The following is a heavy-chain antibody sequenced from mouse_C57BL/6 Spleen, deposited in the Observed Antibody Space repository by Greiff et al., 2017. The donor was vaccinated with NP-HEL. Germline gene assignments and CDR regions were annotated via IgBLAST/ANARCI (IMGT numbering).Heavy chain of an antibody. J-gene: IGHJ1*03. CDR2: IDPANGNT. D-gene: IGHD2-2*01. Sequence: EVKLVESVAELVRPGASVKLSCTASGFNIKNTYMHWVKQRPEQGLEWIGRIDPANGNTKYAPKFQGKATITADTSSNTAYLQLSSLTSEDTAIYYCARWLGLSYGYFDVWGTGTTVTVSS. CDR1: GFNIKNTY. CDR3: ARWLGLSYGYFDV. V-gene: IGHV14-3*01.